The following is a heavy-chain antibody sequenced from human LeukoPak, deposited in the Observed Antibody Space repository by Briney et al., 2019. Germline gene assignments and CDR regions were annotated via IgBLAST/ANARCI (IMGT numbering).Heavy chain of an antibody. CDR1: GFTFSSCA. CDR3: ATDFNYYDSSGYYWFDP. J-gene: IGHJ5*02. V-gene: IGHV3-23*01. Sequence: GGSLRLSCAASGFTFSSCAMSWVRQAPGKGLEWVSAISGSGGSTYYADSVKGRFTISRDNSKNTLYLQMNSLRAEDTAVYYCATDFNYYDSSGYYWFDPWGQGTLVTVSS. D-gene: IGHD3-22*01. CDR2: ISGSGGST.